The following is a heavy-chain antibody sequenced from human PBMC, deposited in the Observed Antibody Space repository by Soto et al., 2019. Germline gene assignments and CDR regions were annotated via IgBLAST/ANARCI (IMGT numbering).Heavy chain of an antibody. CDR1: GFTFSSYA. D-gene: IGHD3-3*01. CDR2: ISYDGSNK. Sequence: GGSLRLSCAASGFTFSSYAMHWVRQAPGKGLEWVAVISYDGSNKYYADSVKGRFTISRDNAKNSLYLQMNSLRAEDTAVYYCARRAGATYDFWSWNYYGMDVWGQGTTVTVSS. J-gene: IGHJ6*02. V-gene: IGHV3-30-3*01. CDR3: ARRAGATYDFWSWNYYGMDV.